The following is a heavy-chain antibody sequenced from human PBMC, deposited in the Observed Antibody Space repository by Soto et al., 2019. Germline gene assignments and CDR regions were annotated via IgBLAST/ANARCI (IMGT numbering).Heavy chain of an antibody. V-gene: IGHV4-39*01. CDR3: ARLSSRYSYYYYYGMDV. CDR1: GGSISSSSYY. J-gene: IGHJ6*02. CDR2: IYYSGST. Sequence: SETLSLTCTVSGGSISSSSYYWGWIRQPPGKGLEWIGSIYYSGSTYYNPSLKSRVTISVDTSKNQFSLKLSSVTAADTAVYYCARLSSRYSYYYYYGMDVWGQGTTVTVSS. D-gene: IGHD5-18*01.